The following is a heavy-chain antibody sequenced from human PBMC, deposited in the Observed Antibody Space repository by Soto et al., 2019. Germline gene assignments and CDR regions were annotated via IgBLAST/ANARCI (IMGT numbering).Heavy chain of an antibody. CDR1: GYTATNYG. CDR2: TGLYNGNT. J-gene: IGHJ4*02. CDR3: ARGGGLYSISWPIDH. Sequence: QVQLVQSGAEVKKPGASVKVSCKASGYTATNYGITWVRQAPGQGLEWMGWTGLYNGNTNYAQKFQGRATMTTDTSTSTAYMELRSLGSDDTAVYYCARGGGLYSISWPIDHWGQGTLVTVSS. V-gene: IGHV1-18*04. D-gene: IGHD6-13*01.